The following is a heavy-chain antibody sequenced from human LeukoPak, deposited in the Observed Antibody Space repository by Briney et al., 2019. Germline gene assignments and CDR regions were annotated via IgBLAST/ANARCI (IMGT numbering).Heavy chain of an antibody. CDR2: IYYSGST. CDR3: ATPGSTMVRGPMTPDFDY. Sequence: PSETLSLTCTVSGGSISSSSYYWGWIRQPPGKGLEWIGSIYYSGSTYYNPSLKSRVTISVDTSKNQFSLKLSSVTAADTAVYYCATPGSTMVRGPMTPDFDYWGQGTLVTVSS. V-gene: IGHV4-39*07. D-gene: IGHD3-10*01. J-gene: IGHJ4*02. CDR1: GGSISSSSYY.